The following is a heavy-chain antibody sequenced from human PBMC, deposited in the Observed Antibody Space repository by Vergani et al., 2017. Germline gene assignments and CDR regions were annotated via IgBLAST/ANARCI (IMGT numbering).Heavy chain of an antibody. J-gene: IGHJ4*02. Sequence: QVQLQESGPGLVKPSETLSLTCTVSGGSISSSSYYWGWIRQPPGKGLEWIGSIYYSGSTYYNPSLKSRVTISVDTSKNQFSLKLSSVTAADTAVYYCARFHSSSPLNFDYWGQGTLVTVSS. D-gene: IGHD6-6*01. V-gene: IGHV4-39*01. CDR3: ARFHSSSPLNFDY. CDR2: IYYSGST. CDR1: GGSISSSSYY.